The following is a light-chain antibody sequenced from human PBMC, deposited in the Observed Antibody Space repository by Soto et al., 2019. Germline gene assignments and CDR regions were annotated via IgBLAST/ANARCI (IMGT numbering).Light chain of an antibody. CDR2: GNG. V-gene: IGLV1-40*01. Sequence: QSVLTQPPSVSGAPGQRVTISCTGSSSNIGAGHDVHWYQQLPGTAPKLLIYGNGNRPSGVPDRFSGSKSGTSASLAITGLQADDEADYYCSSYTSTSTRVFGTGTKLTVL. CDR3: SSYTSTSTRV. CDR1: SSNIGAGHD. J-gene: IGLJ1*01.